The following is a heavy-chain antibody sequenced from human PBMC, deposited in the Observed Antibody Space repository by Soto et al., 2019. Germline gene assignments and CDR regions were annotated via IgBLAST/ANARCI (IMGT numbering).Heavy chain of an antibody. CDR1: GDTLASYD. CDR2: MKATRDNT. V-gene: IGHV1-8*01. J-gene: IGHJ6*02. D-gene: IGHD1-1*01. Sequence: QVQLVQSGAEVKKPGASVKVSWKAFGDTLASYDINWVRQATRQRLEWMGWMKATRDNTGYAQIYRGRVTITSMASRSNAYMALISLRAEDTAVYYSGTGRTGTTRMDVWGPGTTVTVSS. CDR3: GTGRTGTTRMDV.